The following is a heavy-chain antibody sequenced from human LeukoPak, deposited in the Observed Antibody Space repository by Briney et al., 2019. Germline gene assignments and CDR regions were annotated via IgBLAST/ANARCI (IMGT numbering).Heavy chain of an antibody. CDR2: ISGIGGST. V-gene: IGHV3-23*01. D-gene: IGHD6-25*01. J-gene: IGHJ3*02. CDR3: AKGSATVRAPARDAFDI. Sequence: GGSLRLSCAASGFTFSSYAMSWVRQAPGKGLEWVSAISGIGGSTYYADTVQGRFTISRDNSKNTLYLQINSLRAEHTPVYYCAKGSATVRAPARDAFDIWGQGTTATVPS. CDR1: GFTFSSYA.